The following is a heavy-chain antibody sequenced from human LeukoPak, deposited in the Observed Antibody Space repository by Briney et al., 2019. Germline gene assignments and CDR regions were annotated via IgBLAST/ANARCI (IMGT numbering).Heavy chain of an antibody. CDR3: ARGQSYYDSIGDDAFDI. D-gene: IGHD3-22*01. V-gene: IGHV4-31*11. J-gene: IGHJ3*02. CDR1: GGSFSGYY. CDR2: IYYSGST. Sequence: PSETLSLTCAVYGGSFSGYYWSWIRQHPGKGLEWIGYIYYSGSTYYNPSLKSRVTISVDTSKNQFSLKLSSVTAADTAVYYRARGQSYYDSIGDDAFDIWGQGTMVTVSS.